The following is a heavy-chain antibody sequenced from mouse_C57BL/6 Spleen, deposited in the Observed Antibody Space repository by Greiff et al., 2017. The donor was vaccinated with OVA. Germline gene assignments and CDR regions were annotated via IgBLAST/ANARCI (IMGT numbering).Heavy chain of an antibody. CDR2: IYPSDSET. D-gene: IGHD2-1*01. CDR3: ARMDYGSYLAY. V-gene: IGHV1-61*01. CDR1: GYTFTSYW. Sequence: VQLQQPGAELVRPGSSVKLSCKASGYTFTSYWMDWVKQRPGQGLEWIGNIYPSDSETHYNQKFKDKATLTVDKSSSTAYMQLSSLTAEDSAVYVCARMDYGSYLAYWGQGTLVTVSA. J-gene: IGHJ3*01.